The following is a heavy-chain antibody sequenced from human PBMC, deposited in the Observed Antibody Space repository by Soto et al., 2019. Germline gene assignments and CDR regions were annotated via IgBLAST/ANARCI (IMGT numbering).Heavy chain of an antibody. CDR3: ARGISSSWVR. CDR2: INHSGST. J-gene: IGHJ4*02. CDR1: GGSFSGYY. D-gene: IGHD6-13*01. Sequence: QVQLQQWGAGLLKPSETLSLTCAVYGGSFSGYYWSWIRQPPGKGLEWIGEINHSGSTNYNPSLKSRVTISVDTSKNQFSLKLSSVTAADTAEYYCARGISSSWVRWGQGTLVTVSS. V-gene: IGHV4-34*01.